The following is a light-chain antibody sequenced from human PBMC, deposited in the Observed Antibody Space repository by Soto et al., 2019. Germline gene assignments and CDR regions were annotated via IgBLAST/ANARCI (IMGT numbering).Light chain of an antibody. CDR1: GSDVGGYNF. V-gene: IGLV2-11*01. CDR3: CSYAGRFTWV. CDR2: DVS. J-gene: IGLJ3*02. Sequence: QSALTQSRSVSGSPGQSVTISCTGTGSDVGGYNFVSWYQQHPGKAPKLMIYDVSKWPSGVPDRFSGSKSGNTASLTISGLQAEDEADYYCCSYAGRFTWVFGGGTKLTVL.